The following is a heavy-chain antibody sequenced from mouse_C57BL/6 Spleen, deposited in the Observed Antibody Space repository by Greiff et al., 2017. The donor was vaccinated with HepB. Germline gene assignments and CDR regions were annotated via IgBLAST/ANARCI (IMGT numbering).Heavy chain of an antibody. J-gene: IGHJ2*01. V-gene: IGHV1-82*01. Sequence: QVQLQQSGPELVKPGASVKISCKASGYAFSSSWMNWVKQRPGKGLEWIGRIYPGDGDTNYNGKFKGKATLTADKSSSTAYMQLSSLTSEDSAVYFCARNGNWEGGFDYWGQGTTLTVSS. CDR3: ARNGNWEGGFDY. CDR1: GYAFSSSW. D-gene: IGHD4-1*01. CDR2: IYPGDGDT.